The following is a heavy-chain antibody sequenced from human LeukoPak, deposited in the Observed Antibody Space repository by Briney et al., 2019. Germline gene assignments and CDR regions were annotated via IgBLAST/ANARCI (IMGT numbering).Heavy chain of an antibody. V-gene: IGHV1-46*01. Sequence: ASVKVSCKASGYTFTSYYMYWVRQAPGQGLEWMGIINPSGGSTTYAQNFQGRVTVTRDTSTSTVYMELSSLRSEDTAVYYCATVGYCSSTSCYTHDYWGQGTLVTVSS. CDR3: ATVGYCSSTSCYTHDY. J-gene: IGHJ4*02. CDR1: GYTFTSYY. D-gene: IGHD2-2*02. CDR2: INPSGGST.